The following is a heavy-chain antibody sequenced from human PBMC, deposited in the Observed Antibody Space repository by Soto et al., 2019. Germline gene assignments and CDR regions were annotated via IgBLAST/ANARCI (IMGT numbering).Heavy chain of an antibody. CDR3: ARGSVVAATWWFDP. V-gene: IGHV1-2*04. CDR1: GYTFTGYY. D-gene: IGHD2-15*01. CDR2: INPNSGGT. Sequence: ASVKVSCKSSGYTFTGYYMHWVRQAPGQGLEWMGWINPNSGGTNYAQKFQGWVTMTRDTSISTAYMELSRLRSDDTAVYYCARGSVVAATWWFDPWGQGTLVTSPQ. J-gene: IGHJ5*02.